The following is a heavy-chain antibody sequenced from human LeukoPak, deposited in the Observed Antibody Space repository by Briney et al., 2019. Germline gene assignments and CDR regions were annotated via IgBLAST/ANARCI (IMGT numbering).Heavy chain of an antibody. CDR1: GFTFSDYY. V-gene: IGHV3-11*01. D-gene: IGHD3-16*02. CDR3: AKDWALDYDYVWGSYRSLYYFDY. CDR2: ISSSGSTI. J-gene: IGHJ4*02. Sequence: GGSLRLSCAASGFTFSDYYMSWIRQAPGKGLEWVSYISSSGSTIYYADSVKGRFTISRDNSKNTLYLQMNSLRAEDTAVYYCAKDWALDYDYVWGSYRSLYYFDYWGQGTLVTVSS.